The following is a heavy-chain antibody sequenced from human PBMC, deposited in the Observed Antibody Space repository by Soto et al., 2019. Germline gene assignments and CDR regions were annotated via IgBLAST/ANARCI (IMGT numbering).Heavy chain of an antibody. V-gene: IGHV3-23*01. J-gene: IGHJ4*02. CDR3: AKDQPVWGSYRHHQSFDY. Sequence: GSLRLSCAASGFTFSSYAMSWVRQAPGKGLEWVSAISGSGGSTYYADSVKGRFTISGDNSKNTLYLQMNSLRAEDTAVYYCAKDQPVWGSYRHHQSFDYWGQGTLVTVSS. CDR2: ISGSGGST. CDR1: GFTFSSYA. D-gene: IGHD3-16*02.